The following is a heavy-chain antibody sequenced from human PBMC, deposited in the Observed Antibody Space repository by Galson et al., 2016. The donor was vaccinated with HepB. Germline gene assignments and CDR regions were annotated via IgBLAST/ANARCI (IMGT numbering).Heavy chain of an antibody. V-gene: IGHV4-59*11. D-gene: IGHD3-3*01. CDR2: IYHSGST. CDR1: GGSISGHY. CDR3: ARDGTMFGVAAHWFDP. Sequence: ETLSLTCTVSGGSISGHYWSWIRQPPGKGLEWIGYIYHSGSTIYNPSLKSRVTISIDTSRNQFSLRLNSVTAADTAVYYCARDGTMFGVAAHWFDPWGQGTLVTVSS. J-gene: IGHJ5*02.